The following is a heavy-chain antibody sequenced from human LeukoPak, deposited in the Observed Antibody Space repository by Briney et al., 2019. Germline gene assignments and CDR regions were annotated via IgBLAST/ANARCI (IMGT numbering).Heavy chain of an antibody. CDR1: GSSGTTNY. V-gene: IGHV3-21*01. Sequence: PGGSLRLSCAASGSSGTTNYMSWVRQAPGKGLEWVSSISSSSSYIYYADSVKGRFTISRDNAKNSLYLQMNSLRAEDTAVYYCARGGDCSSTSCYYYYYYYMDVWGKGTTVTVSS. D-gene: IGHD2-2*01. CDR2: ISSSSSYI. CDR3: ARGGDCSSTSCYYYYYYYMDV. J-gene: IGHJ6*03.